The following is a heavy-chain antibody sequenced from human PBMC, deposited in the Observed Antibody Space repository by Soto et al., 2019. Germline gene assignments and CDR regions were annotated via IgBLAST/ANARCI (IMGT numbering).Heavy chain of an antibody. D-gene: IGHD3-10*01. Sequence: EVQLLESGGGLVQPGGSLRLSCAASGFTFSSYAMSWVRQAPGKGLEWVSSISVSGGTTYYADSMKGRFTISRDNSKNTLYLHMRSLRAEDTAVYDCATARGRYDYYGMDVWGQGTTVTVSS. J-gene: IGHJ6*02. CDR3: ATARGRYDYYGMDV. V-gene: IGHV3-23*01. CDR2: ISVSGGTT. CDR1: GFTFSSYA.